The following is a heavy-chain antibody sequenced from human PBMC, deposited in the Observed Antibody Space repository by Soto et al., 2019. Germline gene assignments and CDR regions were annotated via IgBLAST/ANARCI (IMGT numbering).Heavy chain of an antibody. CDR2: ICHSGST. CDR3: ALGRATVTSPYGMDV. V-gene: IGHV4-30-2*01. Sequence: QLQLQESGSGLVKPSQTLSLTCAVSGGSISSGGYSWSWIRQPPGKGLEWIGYICHSGSTYYNPSLKSRVTISVDRSKNQFSLKLSSVTAADTAVYYCALGRATVTSPYGMDVWGQGTTVTVSS. D-gene: IGHD4-17*01. J-gene: IGHJ6*02. CDR1: GGSISSGGYS.